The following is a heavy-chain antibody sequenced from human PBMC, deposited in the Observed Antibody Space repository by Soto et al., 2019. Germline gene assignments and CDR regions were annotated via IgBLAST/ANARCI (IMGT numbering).Heavy chain of an antibody. CDR1: GGSISSSSYY. J-gene: IGHJ4*02. D-gene: IGHD1-7*01. CDR2: IYYSGST. V-gene: IGHV4-39*01. Sequence: QLQLQESGPGLVKPSETLSLTCTVSGGSISSSSYYWGWIRQPPGKGLEWIGSIYYSGSTYYNPSLKSRVSISVDTSKNQFSLKLSSVTAADTAVYYCASLITGTTSVGYWGQGTLVTVSS. CDR3: ASLITGTTSVGY.